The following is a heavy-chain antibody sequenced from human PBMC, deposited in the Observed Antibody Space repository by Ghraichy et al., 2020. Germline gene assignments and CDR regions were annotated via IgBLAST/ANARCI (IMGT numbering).Heavy chain of an antibody. D-gene: IGHD2-2*01. V-gene: IGHV4-59*01. Sequence: SETLSLTCTVSGGSISSYYWSWIRQPPGKGLEWIGYIYYSGSTNYNPSLKSRVTISVDTSKNQFSLKLSSVTAADTAVYYCARGGGDCSSTSCSDAFDIWGQGTMVTVSS. CDR1: GGSISSYY. CDR3: ARGGGDCSSTSCSDAFDI. CDR2: IYYSGST. J-gene: IGHJ3*02.